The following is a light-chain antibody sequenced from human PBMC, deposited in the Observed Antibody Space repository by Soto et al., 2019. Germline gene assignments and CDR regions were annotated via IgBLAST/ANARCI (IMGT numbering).Light chain of an antibody. CDR1: SSDVGTYKF. CDR3: CSYADTSFWV. J-gene: IGLJ3*02. V-gene: IGLV2-23*01. Sequence: QSALTQPASVSGSPGQSITISCTGTSSDVGTYKFVSWYQQHPGKVPTLMIHEGTKRPSGVSNRFSGSKSGNTATLTISGLQPEDEANYYCCSYADTSFWVFGGGTKLTVL. CDR2: EGT.